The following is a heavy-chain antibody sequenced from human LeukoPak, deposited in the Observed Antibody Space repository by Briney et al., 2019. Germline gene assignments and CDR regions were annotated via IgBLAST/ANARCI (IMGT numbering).Heavy chain of an antibody. D-gene: IGHD2-2*01. CDR3: ARGLTEIVVVPAAIGWFDP. V-gene: IGHV4-30-4*08. J-gene: IGHJ5*02. CDR1: GGSISSGDYY. Sequence: SETLSLTCTVSGGSISSGDYYWSWIRQPPGTGLEWIGYIYYSGSTYYNPSLKSRVTISVDTSKNQFSLKLSSVTAADTAVYYCARGLTEIVVVPAAIGWFDPWGQGTLVTVSS. CDR2: IYYSGST.